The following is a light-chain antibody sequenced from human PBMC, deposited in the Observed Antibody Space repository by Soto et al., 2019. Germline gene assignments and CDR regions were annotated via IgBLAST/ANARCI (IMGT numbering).Light chain of an antibody. CDR1: QSVSSSY. Sequence: EIVLTQSPGTLSLSPGERATLSCRASQSVSSSYLAWYQQKPGQAPRLLIYGASSRATGIPDRFSGSGSGTDFTLTISRLEPADFAVYYCHQYGSSPPKTFGQGTKVDSK. V-gene: IGKV3-20*01. CDR3: HQYGSSPPKT. J-gene: IGKJ1*01. CDR2: GAS.